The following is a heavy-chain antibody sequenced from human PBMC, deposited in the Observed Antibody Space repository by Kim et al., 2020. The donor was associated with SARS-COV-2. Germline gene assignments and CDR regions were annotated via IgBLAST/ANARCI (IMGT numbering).Heavy chain of an antibody. D-gene: IGHD3-22*01. J-gene: IGHJ4*02. Sequence: FTISRDNSKNTLYLQMNSLRAEDTAVYYCARDPYYDSSGYYSLPTYYFDYWGQGTLVTVSS. CDR3: ARDPYYDSSGYYSLPTYYFDY. V-gene: IGHV3-30*07.